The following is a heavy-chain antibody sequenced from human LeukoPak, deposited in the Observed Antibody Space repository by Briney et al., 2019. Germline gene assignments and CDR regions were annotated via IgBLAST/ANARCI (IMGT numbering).Heavy chain of an antibody. D-gene: IGHD1-26*01. CDR2: ISSSSSTI. J-gene: IGHJ4*02. Sequence: GGSLRLSCAASGFTFSSYSMNWVRQAPGKGLEWVSCISSSSSTIYYADSVKGRFTISRDNAKNTLYLQMNSLRAEDTAAYYCAREGAEYYFDYWGQGTLVTVSS. CDR1: GFTFSSYS. V-gene: IGHV3-48*04. CDR3: AREGAEYYFDY.